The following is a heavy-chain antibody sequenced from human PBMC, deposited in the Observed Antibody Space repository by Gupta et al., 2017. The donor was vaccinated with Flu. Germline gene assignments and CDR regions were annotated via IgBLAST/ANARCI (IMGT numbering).Heavy chain of an antibody. D-gene: IGHD3-3*01. V-gene: IGHV3-11*05. CDR1: GFTCRDYY. J-gene: IGHJ4*02. CDR2: ISSSGSYT. CDR3: ARGNDFWSGYNY. Sequence: QVQLVESGGGLFKPGGSLRLSCAASGFTCRDYYMSWIRQAPGKGLEWFSYISSSGSYTNLSDSVKGRFTISRDNAKNSMYLQMNSLRADDTAVYYCARGNDFWSGYNYWGQGTLVTVSS.